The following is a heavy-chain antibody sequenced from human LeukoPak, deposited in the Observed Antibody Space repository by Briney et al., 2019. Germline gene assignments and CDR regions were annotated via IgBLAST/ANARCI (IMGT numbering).Heavy chain of an antibody. CDR2: IAVRSDGWTT. D-gene: IGHD1-26*01. V-gene: IGHV3-15*04. CDR3: ASLVGFSLYY. CDR1: GFTFRYAW. Sequence: GGSLRLSCAASGFTFRYAWMTGVRRCPGKGLEWVGHIAVRSDGWTTDYAAPVQGRFTISRDDSKNTLYLQMESLQTEDTAVYYCASLVGFSLYYWGQGTLVTVSS. J-gene: IGHJ4*02.